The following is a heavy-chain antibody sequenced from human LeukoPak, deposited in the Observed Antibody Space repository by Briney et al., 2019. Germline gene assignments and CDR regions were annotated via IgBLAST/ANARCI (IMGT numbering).Heavy chain of an antibody. Sequence: GSLGLSCAASGFTFSSYEMNWVRQAPGKGLEWVSYISSSGSTIYYADSVKGRFTISRDNAKNSLYLQMNSLRAEDTAVYYCARRRMVRGVIIFDYWGQGTLVTVSS. D-gene: IGHD3-10*01. V-gene: IGHV3-48*03. CDR2: ISSSGSTI. CDR3: ARRRMVRGVIIFDY. J-gene: IGHJ4*02. CDR1: GFTFSSYE.